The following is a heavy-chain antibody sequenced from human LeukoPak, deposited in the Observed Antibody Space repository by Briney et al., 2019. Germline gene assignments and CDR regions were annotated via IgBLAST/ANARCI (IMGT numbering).Heavy chain of an antibody. CDR3: ARIPAGIATRKGKLYYYYYYMDV. D-gene: IGHD6-13*01. CDR2: IKQDGSEK. V-gene: IGHV3-7*01. J-gene: IGHJ6*03. CDR1: GFTFSSYW. Sequence: GGSLRLSCAVSGFTFSSYWMSWVRQAPGKGLEWVANIKQDGSEKYYVDSMKGRFTISRDNAKNSLYLQMNSLRAEDTAVYYCARIPAGIATRKGKLYYYYYYMDVWGKGTTVTVSS.